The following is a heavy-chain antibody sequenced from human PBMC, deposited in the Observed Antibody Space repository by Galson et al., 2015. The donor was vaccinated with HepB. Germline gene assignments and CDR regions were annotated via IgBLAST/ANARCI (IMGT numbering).Heavy chain of an antibody. CDR3: ARAPAYYDFWSGYYTAAKSYYYGMDV. Sequence: SVKVSCKASGYTFTSYGISWVRQAPGQGLEWMGWISAYNGNTNYAQKLQGRVTMTTDTSTSTAYMELRSLRSDDTAVYYCARAPAYYDFWSGYYTAAKSYYYGMDVWGQGTTFTVSS. CDR1: GYTFTSYG. CDR2: ISAYNGNT. D-gene: IGHD3-3*01. J-gene: IGHJ6*02. V-gene: IGHV1-18*01.